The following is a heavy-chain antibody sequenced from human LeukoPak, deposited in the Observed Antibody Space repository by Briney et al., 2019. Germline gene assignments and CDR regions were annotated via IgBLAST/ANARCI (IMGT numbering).Heavy chain of an antibody. D-gene: IGHD2-2*01. CDR3: ARGPPIVVLSATPRLNWFDP. Sequence: PGGSLRLSCAASGFTFSNYNMNWVRQAPGKGLEWVSYISSSSSTIYYADSVKGRFTISRDNAKNLLYLQMNSLRGEDTAVYYCARGPPIVVLSATPRLNWFDPWGQGTLVTVSS. J-gene: IGHJ5*02. CDR1: GFTFSNYN. CDR2: ISSSSSTI. V-gene: IGHV3-48*04.